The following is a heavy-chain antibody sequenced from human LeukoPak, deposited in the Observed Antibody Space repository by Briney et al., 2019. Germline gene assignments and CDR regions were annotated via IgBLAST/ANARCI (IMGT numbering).Heavy chain of an antibody. Sequence: GGSLRLSRAASGFTFDDYAMHWVRQAPGKGLEWVSLISGGGGTTYYAGSVKGRFTISRDNSKNSLYLQMNSLRTEDTALYYCAKDLGPTGAGWFDPWGQGTLVTVSS. J-gene: IGHJ5*02. V-gene: IGHV3-43*02. CDR3: AKDLGPTGAGWFDP. CDR2: ISGGGGTT. CDR1: GFTFDDYA. D-gene: IGHD1-14*01.